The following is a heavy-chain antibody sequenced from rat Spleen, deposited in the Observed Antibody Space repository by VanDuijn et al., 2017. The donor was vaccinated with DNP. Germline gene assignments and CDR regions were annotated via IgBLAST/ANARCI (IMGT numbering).Heavy chain of an antibody. CDR1: GFTFSDYN. J-gene: IGHJ1*01. V-gene: IGHV5-7*01. Sequence: EVQLVESGGGLVQPGRSLKLSCAASGFTFSDYNMAWVRQAPKKGLEWVATIIYDGSRTYYRDSVKGRFTISRDNAKSTLYLQMDSLRSEDTATYYCARRSYYGYNYWYFDFWGPGTMVTVSS. D-gene: IGHD1-7*01. CDR2: IIYDGSRT. CDR3: ARRSYYGYNYWYFDF.